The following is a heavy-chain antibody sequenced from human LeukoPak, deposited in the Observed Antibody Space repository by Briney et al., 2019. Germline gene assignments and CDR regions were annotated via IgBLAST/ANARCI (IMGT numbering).Heavy chain of an antibody. J-gene: IGHJ1*01. CDR1: GGSISSSSYY. Sequence: SETLSLTCTVSGGSISSSSYYWGWIRQPPGKGLEWIGSIYYSGSTYYNPSLKSRVTISVDTSKNQFSLKLSSVTAADTAVYYCARDDDGRVIEKYFQHWGQGTLVTVSS. D-gene: IGHD2-21*01. CDR2: IYYSGST. CDR3: ARDDDGRVIEKYFQH. V-gene: IGHV4-39*07.